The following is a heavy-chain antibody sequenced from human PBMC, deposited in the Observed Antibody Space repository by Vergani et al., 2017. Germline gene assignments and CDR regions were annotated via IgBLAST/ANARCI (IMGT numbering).Heavy chain of an antibody. Sequence: EVQLLESGGGLVQPGGSLRLSCAASGFTFSSYAMSWVRQAPGKGLEWVSAISGSGGSTYYADSVKGRFTISRDNSKNTLYLQMNSLRAEDTAVYYSAKDRGQLVRYNWFDPWGQGTLVTVSS. CDR1: GFTFSSYA. CDR3: AKDRGQLVRYNWFDP. CDR2: ISGSGGST. V-gene: IGHV3-23*01. D-gene: IGHD6-13*01. J-gene: IGHJ5*02.